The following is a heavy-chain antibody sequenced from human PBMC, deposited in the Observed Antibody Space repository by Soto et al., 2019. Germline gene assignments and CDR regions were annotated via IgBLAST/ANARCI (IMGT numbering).Heavy chain of an antibody. CDR3: ARQVVGLGYGWGLVD. CDR1: GCSISSYY. D-gene: IGHD3-16*01. V-gene: IGHV4-59*08. Sequence: QVQLQESGPGLVKPSETLSLTCTVSGCSISSYYWSWIRQRPGKGLEWIGYIDYSESTNYNPSLKSQGTIAVDTSKSHCSLKLSSVTAADTVVYYCARQVVGLGYGWGLVDWGQGTLVTVS. J-gene: IGHJ4*02. CDR2: IDYSEST.